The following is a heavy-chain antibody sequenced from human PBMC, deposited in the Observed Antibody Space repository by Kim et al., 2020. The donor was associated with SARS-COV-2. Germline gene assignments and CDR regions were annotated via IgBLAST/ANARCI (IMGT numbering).Heavy chain of an antibody. D-gene: IGHD3-10*01. V-gene: IGHV4-39*07. J-gene: IGHJ3*02. Sequence: SETLSLTCTVSGGSISSSSYYWGWIRQPPGKGLEWIGSIYYSGSTYYNPSLKSRVTISVDTSKNQFSLKLSSVTAADTAVYYCARDYYYYGSGRYAFDIWGQGTMVTVSS. CDR3: ARDYYYYGSGRYAFDI. CDR1: GGSISSSSYY. CDR2: IYYSGST.